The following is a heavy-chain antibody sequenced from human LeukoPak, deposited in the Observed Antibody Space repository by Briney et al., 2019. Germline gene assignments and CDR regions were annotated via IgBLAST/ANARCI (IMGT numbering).Heavy chain of an antibody. V-gene: IGHV4-38-2*01. Sequence: PSETLSLTCAVSGYSISSGYYWGWIRQPPGKGLEWIGSIYHSGSTYYNPSLKSRVTISVDTSKNQFSLKLSSVTAADTAVYYCATTTRFLEWLTNWFDPWGQGTLVTVSS. CDR3: ATTTRFLEWLTNWFDP. CDR1: GYSISSGYY. CDR2: IYHSGST. J-gene: IGHJ5*02. D-gene: IGHD3-3*01.